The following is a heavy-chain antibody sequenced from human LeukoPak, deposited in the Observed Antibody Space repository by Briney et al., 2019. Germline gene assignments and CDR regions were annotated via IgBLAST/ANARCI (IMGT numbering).Heavy chain of an antibody. CDR2: ISSSSSTI. J-gene: IGHJ3*02. CDR1: GFTFSSYS. CDR3: ARPSGSDAFDI. D-gene: IGHD1-26*01. V-gene: IGHV3-48*01. Sequence: GGSLRLSRAASGFTFSSYSMSWVRQAPGKGLEWVSYISSSSSTIYYADSVKGRFTISRDNAKNSLYLQMNSLRAEDTAVYYCARPSGSDAFDIWGQGTMVTVSS.